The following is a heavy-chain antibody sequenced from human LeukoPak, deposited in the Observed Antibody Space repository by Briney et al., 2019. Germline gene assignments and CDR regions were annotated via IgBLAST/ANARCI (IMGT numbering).Heavy chain of an antibody. V-gene: IGHV4-38-2*02. CDR3: AGGKSRGSHIDY. Sequence: PSETLSLTCTVSGYSISSDYYWGWIRQPPGKGLEWIGSIYHSGSTYYKPSLKSRVTISVDTSKNQFSLRLRSVTAADTAVYYCAGGKSRGSHIDYWGQGTLVTVSS. CDR1: GYSISSDYY. CDR2: IYHSGST. J-gene: IGHJ4*02. D-gene: IGHD1-26*01.